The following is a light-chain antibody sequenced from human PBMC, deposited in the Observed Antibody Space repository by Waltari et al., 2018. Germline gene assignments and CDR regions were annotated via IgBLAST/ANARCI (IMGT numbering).Light chain of an antibody. CDR1: SSDVGGYEY. Sequence: SALTQPDSVSGSPGQSITISRPGVSSDVGGYEYVPWYQQHPGKAPKVIIYDVSNRPSGGSTGFSGSKSGSSASLTISGLQAEDEADYYCSSYTSSTTGIFGGGTKLTVL. J-gene: IGLJ2*01. CDR3: SSYTSSTTGI. CDR2: DVS. V-gene: IGLV2-14*01.